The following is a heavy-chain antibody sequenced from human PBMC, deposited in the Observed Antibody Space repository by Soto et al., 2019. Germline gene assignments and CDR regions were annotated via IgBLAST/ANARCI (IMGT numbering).Heavy chain of an antibody. CDR2: IKSKTDGGTT. CDR3: TTDPRRPVTHPFDY. J-gene: IGHJ4*02. CDR1: GFTFSNYA. Sequence: GSLRLSCAASGFTFSNYAMSWVRQAPGKGLEWVGRIKSKTDGGTTDYAAPVKGRFTISRDDSRNTLYLQMNSLKTEDTAVYYCTTDPRRPVTHPFDYWGQGTLVTVSS. D-gene: IGHD4-17*01. V-gene: IGHV3-15*01.